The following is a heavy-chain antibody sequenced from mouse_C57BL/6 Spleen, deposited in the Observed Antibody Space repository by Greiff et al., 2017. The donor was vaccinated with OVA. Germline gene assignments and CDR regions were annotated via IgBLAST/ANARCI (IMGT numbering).Heavy chain of an antibody. CDR2: INPSNGGT. D-gene: IGHD3-2*02. CDR3: ARSVTAQATYYYAMDY. Sequence: VQLQQPGTELVKPGASVKLSCKASGYTFTSYWMHWVKQRPGQGLEWIGNINPSNGGTNYNEKFKSKATLTVDKSSSTAYMQLSSLTSEDSAVYYCARSVTAQATYYYAMDYWGQGTSVTVSS. J-gene: IGHJ4*01. CDR1: GYTFTSYW. V-gene: IGHV1-53*01.